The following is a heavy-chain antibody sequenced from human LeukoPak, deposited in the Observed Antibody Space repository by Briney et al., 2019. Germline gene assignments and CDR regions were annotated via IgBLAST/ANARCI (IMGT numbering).Heavy chain of an antibody. J-gene: IGHJ3*02. D-gene: IGHD1-14*01. CDR3: ARSGSEPRAFDI. CDR2: IKQDGSEK. Sequence: GGSLRLSCAASGSTFSSYWMSWVRQAPGKGLEWVANIKQDGSEKYYVDSVKGRFTISRDNAKNSLYLQMNSLRAEDTAVYYCARSGSEPRAFDIWGQGTMVTVSS. V-gene: IGHV3-7*01. CDR1: GSTFSSYW.